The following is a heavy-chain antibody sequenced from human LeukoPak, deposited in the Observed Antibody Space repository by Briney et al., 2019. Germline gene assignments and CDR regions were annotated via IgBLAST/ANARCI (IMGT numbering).Heavy chain of an antibody. J-gene: IGHJ4*02. V-gene: IGHV1-8*01. CDR2: MNPNSGNT. CDR3: ARGGMVRGVIAE. CDR1: GYTFTSYD. D-gene: IGHD3-10*01. Sequence: ASVKVSCKASGYTFTSYDINWVRQATGQGLEWMGWMNPNSGNTGYAQKFQGRVTMTRNTSISTAYMELSSLRPEDTAVYYCARGGMVRGVIAEWGQGTLVTVSS.